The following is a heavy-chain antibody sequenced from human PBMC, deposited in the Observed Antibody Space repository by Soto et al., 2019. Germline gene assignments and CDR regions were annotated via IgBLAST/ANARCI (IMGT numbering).Heavy chain of an antibody. CDR1: GGSISSYY. J-gene: IGHJ1*01. Sequence: SETLSLTCTVSGGSISSYYWSWIRQPPGKGLEWIGYIYYSGSTNYNPSLKSRVTISVDTSKNQFSLKLSSVTAADTAVYYCARGGTAEYFQHWGQGTLVTVSS. CDR3: ARGGTAEYFQH. V-gene: IGHV4-59*01. D-gene: IGHD1-1*01. CDR2: IYYSGST.